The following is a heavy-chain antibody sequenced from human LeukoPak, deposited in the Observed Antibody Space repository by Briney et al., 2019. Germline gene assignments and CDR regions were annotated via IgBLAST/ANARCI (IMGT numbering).Heavy chain of an antibody. CDR1: GLTFSAYW. D-gene: IGHD1-7*01. J-gene: IGHJ4*02. CDR2: ISGSGGST. CDR3: AKGDTGTTLTDY. V-gene: IGHV3-23*01. Sequence: GGSLRLSCEASGLTFSAYWMPWFGRVPGRGLEWVSAISGSGGSTYYADSVKGRFTISRDNSKNTLYLQMNSLRAEDTAVYYCAKGDTGTTLTDYWGQGTLVTVSS.